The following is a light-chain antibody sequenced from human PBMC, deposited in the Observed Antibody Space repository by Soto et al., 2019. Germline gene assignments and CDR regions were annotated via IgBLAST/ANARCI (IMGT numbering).Light chain of an antibody. Sequence: QAVVTQPASVSGSPGQSITISCSGTSNDIGGFAFVSWYQQRPGKAPQLLIYEVSNRPSGVSDRFSASKSGNTASLTISGLQTEDEADYFCCSYTGMSTYVFGTGTKVTVL. J-gene: IGLJ1*01. V-gene: IGLV2-14*01. CDR2: EVS. CDR1: SNDIGGFAF. CDR3: CSYTGMSTYV.